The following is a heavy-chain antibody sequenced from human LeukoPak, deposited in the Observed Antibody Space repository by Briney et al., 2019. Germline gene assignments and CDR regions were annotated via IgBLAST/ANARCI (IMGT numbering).Heavy chain of an antibody. CDR3: ARVYEVNWGGFDY. CDR2: INSDGSST. J-gene: IGHJ4*02. CDR1: GFTFSSYW. D-gene: IGHD7-27*01. V-gene: IGHV3-74*01. Sequence: PGGSLRLSRAASGFTFSSYWMHWVRQAPGKGLVWVSRINSDGSSTSYADSVKGRFTISRDNAKNTLYLQMNSLRAEDTAVYYCARVYEVNWGGFDYWGQGTLVTVSS.